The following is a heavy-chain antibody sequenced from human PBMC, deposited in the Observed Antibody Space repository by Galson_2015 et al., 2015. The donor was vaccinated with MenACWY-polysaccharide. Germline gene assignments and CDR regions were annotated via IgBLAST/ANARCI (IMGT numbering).Heavy chain of an antibody. V-gene: IGHV3-30*02. J-gene: IGHJ4*02. CDR1: GFNFRGNG. CDR2: IRNDEISK. D-gene: IGHD6-13*01. CDR3: ARNPSRLDIAAASN. Sequence: SLRLSCAASGFNFRGNGMHWVRQAPGKGLEWVALIRNDEISKHYIDAVKGRFTISRDNSKNTLYLQMNSLSPEDTAIYYCARNPSRLDIAAASNWGQGALVTVSS.